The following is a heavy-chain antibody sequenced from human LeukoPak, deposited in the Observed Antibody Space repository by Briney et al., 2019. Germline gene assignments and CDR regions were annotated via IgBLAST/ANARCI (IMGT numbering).Heavy chain of an antibody. V-gene: IGHV3-23*01. J-gene: IGHJ4*02. CDR2: ISSNGGST. D-gene: IGHD4-17*01. Sequence: PGGSLRLSCAASGFTFSSYEMNWVRQAPGKGLEWASGISSNGGSTYTADSVKGRFTISRDNSKNTVYLQMNSLRVEDTAVYYCAKVFGDYDPVFDYWGQGNLVTVSS. CDR1: GFTFSSYE. CDR3: AKVFGDYDPVFDY.